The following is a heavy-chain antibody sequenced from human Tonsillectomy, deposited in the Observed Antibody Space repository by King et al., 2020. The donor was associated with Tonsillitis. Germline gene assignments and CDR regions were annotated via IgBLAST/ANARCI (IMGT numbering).Heavy chain of an antibody. CDR2: IYYSGST. V-gene: IGHV4-59*01. CDR1: GGSISSYY. CDR3: ASTGPGEDGYNQGGWFEKWYFDL. D-gene: IGHD5-24*01. Sequence: LQLQESGPGLVKPSETLSLTCTVSGGSISSYYWSWIRQPPGKGLEWIGYIYYSGSTNYNPSLKSRVTISVDTSKNQFSLKLSSVTAADTAVYYCASTGPGEDGYNQGGWFEKWYFDLWGRGTLGTVS. J-gene: IGHJ2*01.